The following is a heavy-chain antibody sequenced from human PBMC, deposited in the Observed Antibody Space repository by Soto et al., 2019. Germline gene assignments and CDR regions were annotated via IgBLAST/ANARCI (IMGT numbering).Heavy chain of an antibody. J-gene: IGHJ6*02. CDR1: GFTFSAHY. V-gene: IGHV3-11*01. CDR3: ARDRQPSSYIGLDV. Sequence: GGSLRLSCEASGFTFSAHYMSWVRQAPGKGLEWVSHISGSGDTIYYADSVKGRFTISRDNAKNSLYLQMNSLRAEDTVVYYCARDRQPSSYIGLDVWGQGTTVTVSS. D-gene: IGHD4-4*01. CDR2: ISGSGDTI.